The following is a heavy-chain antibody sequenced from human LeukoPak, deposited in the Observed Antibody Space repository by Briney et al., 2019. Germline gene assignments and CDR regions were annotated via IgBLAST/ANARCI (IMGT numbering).Heavy chain of an antibody. CDR1: GFTFGGYD. CDR2: TSSSSSTI. J-gene: IGHJ6*02. V-gene: IGHV3-48*04. Sequence: HPGGSLRLSCAASGFTFGGYDMSWVRQAPGKGLECVSYTSSSSSTIYYADSVKSRFTISRDNAKNSLYLQMNSLRAEDTAVYYCARLRYYGMDVWGQGTTVTVSS. CDR3: ARLRYYGMDV.